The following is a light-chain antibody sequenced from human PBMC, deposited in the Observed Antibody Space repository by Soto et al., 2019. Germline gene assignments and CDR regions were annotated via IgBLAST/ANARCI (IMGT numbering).Light chain of an antibody. J-gene: IGKJ3*01. CDR1: QSISSW. CDR2: DAS. CDR3: QQYNSHLGIT. Sequence: DIQMTQSPSTLSASVGDRVTITCRASQSISSWLAWYQQKPGKAPKLLIYDASSLESGVPSRFSGIGSGTEFTLTISSLQPEDFANYYGQQYNSHLGITFGPGTKVDI. V-gene: IGKV1-5*01.